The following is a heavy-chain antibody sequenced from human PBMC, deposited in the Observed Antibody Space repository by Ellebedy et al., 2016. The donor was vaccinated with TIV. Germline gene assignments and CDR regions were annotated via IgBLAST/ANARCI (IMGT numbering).Heavy chain of an antibody. CDR1: GVSFNNDF. Sequence: MPSETLSLTCSVYGVSFNNDFWNWIRQPPGKGLEWIGEANSRGNTNYNPSLRSRVTISADTSKNQFSLKLNFVTAADTAVYYCARARETTSCDYWGQGTLVTVSS. CDR2: ANSRGNT. V-gene: IGHV4-34*01. J-gene: IGHJ4*02. CDR3: ARARETTSCDY. D-gene: IGHD1-1*01.